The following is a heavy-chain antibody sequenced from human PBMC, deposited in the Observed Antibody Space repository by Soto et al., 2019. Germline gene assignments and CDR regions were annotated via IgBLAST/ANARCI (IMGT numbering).Heavy chain of an antibody. CDR1: GFTFDKVW. CDR3: TTCRDDLRY. V-gene: IGHV3-15*07. J-gene: IGHJ4*02. D-gene: IGHD3-3*01. CDR2: IKSKTDGGTT. Sequence: EVQLVESGGGLVKPGGSLRLSCAVSGFTFDKVWMNWVRQAPGKGLEWVGRIKSKTDGGTTDYAAPVKGRFTISRDDSKNLLYLKMNSLKTEDTGMYFCTTCRDDLRYWGQGTLVTVSS.